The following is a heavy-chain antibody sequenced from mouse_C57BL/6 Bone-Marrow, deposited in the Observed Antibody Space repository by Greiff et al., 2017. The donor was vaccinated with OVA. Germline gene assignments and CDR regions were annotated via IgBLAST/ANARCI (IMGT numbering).Heavy chain of an antibody. Sequence: VQLQQSGAELVRPGASVTLSCKASGYTFTDYEMHWVKQTPVHGLEWIGAIDPETGGTAYNQKFKGKAILTADKSSSTAYMELSSLTSEDSAVYYCTRGRCTTVVAEYFDVWGTGTTVTVSS. D-gene: IGHD1-1*01. V-gene: IGHV1-15*01. CDR2: IDPETGGT. CDR3: TRGRCTTVVAEYFDV. J-gene: IGHJ1*03. CDR1: GYTFTDYE.